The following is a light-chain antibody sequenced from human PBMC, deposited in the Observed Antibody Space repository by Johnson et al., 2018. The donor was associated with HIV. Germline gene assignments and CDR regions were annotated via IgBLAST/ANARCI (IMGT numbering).Light chain of an antibody. CDR1: SSNIGNNY. CDR2: EDN. CDR3: GTWDSSLSALYV. Sequence: SALTQPPSVSAAPGQKVTISCSGSSSNIGNNYVSWYQQLPGTAPKLLIYEDNKRPSGIPDRFSGSKSGTSATLGITGLQTGDEADYYCGTWDSSLSALYVFGTGTKLTVL. J-gene: IGLJ1*01. V-gene: IGLV1-51*02.